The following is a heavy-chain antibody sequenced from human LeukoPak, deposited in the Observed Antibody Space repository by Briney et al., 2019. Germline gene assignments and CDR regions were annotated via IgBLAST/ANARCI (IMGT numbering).Heavy chain of an antibody. J-gene: IGHJ4*02. V-gene: IGHV4-59*01. CDR2: IYYSGST. D-gene: IGHD3-22*01. CDR3: ARSYYYDSSGYFDY. CDR1: GGSISSYY. Sequence: SETLSLTCTVSGGSISSYYWSWIRQPPGKGLEWIGYIYYSGSTNYNPSLKSRVTISVDTSKNQFSLKLSSVTAADTAVYYCARSYYYDSSGYFDYWGQGTLVTVSS.